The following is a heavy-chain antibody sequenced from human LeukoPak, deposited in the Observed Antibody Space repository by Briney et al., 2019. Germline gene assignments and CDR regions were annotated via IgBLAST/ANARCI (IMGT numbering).Heavy chain of an antibody. CDR2: IYSGGST. D-gene: IGHD3-10*01. Sequence: PGGSLRLSCAASGFTVSSNYMSWVRQAPGKGLEWVSVIYSGGSTYYADSVKGRFTISRDNSKNTLYLQMNSLRAEDTAVYYCARDPHGSASYYNGDYWGQGTLVTVSS. CDR1: GFTVSSNY. J-gene: IGHJ4*02. V-gene: IGHV3-53*01. CDR3: ARDPHGSASYYNGDY.